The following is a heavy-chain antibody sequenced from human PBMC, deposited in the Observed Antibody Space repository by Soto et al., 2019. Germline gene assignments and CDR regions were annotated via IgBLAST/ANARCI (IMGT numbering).Heavy chain of an antibody. CDR3: ARVPRIAARPYFDY. V-gene: IGHV1-2*04. CDR2: INPNSGGT. CDR1: GYTFTGYY. D-gene: IGHD6-6*01. J-gene: IGHJ4*02. Sequence: ASVKVSCKASGYTFTGYYMHWVRQAPGQGLEWMGWINPNSGGTNYAQKFQGWVTMTRDTSISTAYMELSRLRSDDTAVYYCARVPRIAARPYFDYWGQGTLVTVSS.